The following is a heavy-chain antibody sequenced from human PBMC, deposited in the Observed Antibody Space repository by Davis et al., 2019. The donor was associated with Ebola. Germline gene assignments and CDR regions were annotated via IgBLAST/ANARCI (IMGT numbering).Heavy chain of an antibody. D-gene: IGHD2-15*01. V-gene: IGHV4-59*13. CDR1: GGSITGYY. CDR2: VYHTGGT. Sequence: MPGGSLRLSCTVSGGSITGYYWSWIRQPPGKGLEWIGYVYHTGGTEYNPSLKSRVTMSLDTSRSQFSLRLSSVTAADTAVYYCARTDRVCSGGTCYSGNDFDYWGQGTLVTVSS. J-gene: IGHJ4*02. CDR3: ARTDRVCSGGTCYSGNDFDY.